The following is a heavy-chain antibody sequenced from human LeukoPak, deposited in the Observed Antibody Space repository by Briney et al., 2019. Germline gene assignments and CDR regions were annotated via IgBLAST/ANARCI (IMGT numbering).Heavy chain of an antibody. CDR3: TRSTPYYYDSSGYYQNFVY. V-gene: IGHV3-49*04. J-gene: IGHJ4*02. CDR2: IRSKAYGGTT. D-gene: IGHD3-22*01. CDR1: GFTFGDYA. Sequence: GGSLRLSCTGSGFTFGDYAMGWVRQAPGKGLEWVGFIRSKAYGGTTEYAASVKGRFTISRDDSKSIAYLQMNSLKTEDTAVYYCTRSTPYYYDSSGYYQNFVYWGQGTLVTVSS.